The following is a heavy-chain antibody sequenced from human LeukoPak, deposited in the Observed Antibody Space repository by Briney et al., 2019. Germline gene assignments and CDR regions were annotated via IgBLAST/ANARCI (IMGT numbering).Heavy chain of an antibody. CDR2: IYYSGST. CDR3: ARAYEYYSSGWYRGNWFDP. D-gene: IGHD6-19*01. CDR1: GGSISSYY. Sequence: PSETLSLTCTVSGGSISSYYWSWIRQPPGKGLEWIGYIYYSGSTNYNPSLKSRVTISVDTSKNQFSLKLSSVTAADTAVYYCARAYEYYSSGWYRGNWFDPWGQGTLVTVSS. J-gene: IGHJ5*02. V-gene: IGHV4-59*01.